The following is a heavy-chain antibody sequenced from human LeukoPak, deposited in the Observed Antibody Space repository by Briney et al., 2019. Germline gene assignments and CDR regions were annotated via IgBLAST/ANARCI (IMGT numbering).Heavy chain of an antibody. Sequence: GESLKISCKGSGYSFTSYWIGWVRQMPGKGLEWKGIIYPGDSDTRYSPSFQGQVTISADKSISTAYLQWSSLKASHTAMYYCARLIPSGFGELFSSFDYWGQGTLVTVSS. CDR1: GYSFTSYW. J-gene: IGHJ4*02. CDR2: IYPGDSDT. D-gene: IGHD3-10*01. CDR3: ARLIPSGFGELFSSFDY. V-gene: IGHV5-51*01.